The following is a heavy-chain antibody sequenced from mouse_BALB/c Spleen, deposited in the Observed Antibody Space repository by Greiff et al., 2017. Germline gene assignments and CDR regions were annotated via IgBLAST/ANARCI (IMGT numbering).Heavy chain of an antibody. Sequence: DVMLVESGGGLVKPGGSLKLSCAASGFTFSSYAMSWVRQTPEKRLEWVASISSGGSTYYPDSVKGRFTISRDNARNILYLQMSSLRSEDTAMYYCARRSYDYFAYWGQGTLVTVSA. D-gene: IGHD2-4*01. J-gene: IGHJ3*01. CDR1: GFTFSSYA. CDR2: ISSGGST. V-gene: IGHV5-6-5*01. CDR3: ARRSYDYFAY.